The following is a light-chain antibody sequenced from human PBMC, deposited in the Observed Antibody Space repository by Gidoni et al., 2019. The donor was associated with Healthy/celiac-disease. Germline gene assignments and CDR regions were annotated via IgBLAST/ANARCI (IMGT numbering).Light chain of an antibody. CDR1: QSVSSN. CDR2: GAS. Sequence: AIRESPATLSVSPGERATLSCRASQSVSSNLAWYQQKPGQAPRLLIYGASTRATGIPARFSGSGSGTEFTLTISSLQSEDFAVYSCQQYNNWPPYTFGQGTKLEIK. CDR3: QQYNNWPPYT. V-gene: IGKV3-15*01. J-gene: IGKJ2*01.